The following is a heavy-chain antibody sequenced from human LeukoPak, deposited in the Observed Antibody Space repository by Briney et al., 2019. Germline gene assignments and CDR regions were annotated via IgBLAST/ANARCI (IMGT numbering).Heavy chain of an antibody. Sequence: GGSLRLSCAASGFTFSSYWMHWVRQAPGKGLVWVSRINSDGGSTSYADSVKGRFTISRDNAKSTLYLQMNSLRAEDTAVYYCARGTDPIVVVTATKDYWGQGTLVTVSS. D-gene: IGHD2-21*02. J-gene: IGHJ4*02. CDR3: ARGTDPIVVVTATKDY. CDR2: INSDGGST. V-gene: IGHV3-74*01. CDR1: GFTFSSYW.